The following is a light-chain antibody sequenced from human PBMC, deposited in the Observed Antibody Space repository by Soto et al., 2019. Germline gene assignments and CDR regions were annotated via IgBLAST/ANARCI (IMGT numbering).Light chain of an antibody. CDR3: QQYGSSGWT. CDR1: QSVSSSY. V-gene: IGKV3-20*01. Sequence: EIVLTQSPGTLSLSPGERATLSFRASQSVSSSYLAWYQQKPGQAPRLLIYGASSRATGIPDRFSGSGSGTDFTLTISRLEPEDCAVYYCQQYGSSGWTFGQGTKVEIK. J-gene: IGKJ1*01. CDR2: GAS.